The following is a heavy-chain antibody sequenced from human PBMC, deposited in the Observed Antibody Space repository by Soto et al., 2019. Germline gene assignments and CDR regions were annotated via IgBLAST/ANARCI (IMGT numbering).Heavy chain of an antibody. CDR2: INPSGGST. CDR1: GYIFTSYY. Sequence: GASVKVSCKASGYIFTSYYMHWVRQAPGQGLEWMGIINPSGGSTSYAQKFQGRVTMTRDTSTSTVYMELSSLRSEDTAVYYCARGRIGYSSSWPPSGWGQGTLVTVSS. CDR3: ARGRIGYSSSWPPSG. V-gene: IGHV1-46*01. D-gene: IGHD6-13*01. J-gene: IGHJ4*02.